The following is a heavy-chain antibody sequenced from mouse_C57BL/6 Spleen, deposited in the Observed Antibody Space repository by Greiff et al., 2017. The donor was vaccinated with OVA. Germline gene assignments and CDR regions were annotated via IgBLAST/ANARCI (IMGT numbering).Heavy chain of an antibody. CDR2: IDPSDSYT. D-gene: IGHD1-1*01. J-gene: IGHJ2*01. CDR3: ARDYTTDGGYFDY. V-gene: IGHV1-69*01. CDR1: GYTFTSYW. Sequence: VQLQQPGAELVMPGASVKLSCKASGYTFTSYWMHWVKQRPGQGLAWIGEIDPSDSYTNYNQKFKGKSHLTVDKSSSTAYMQLSSLTSEDAAVYYCARDYTTDGGYFDYWGQGTTLTVSS.